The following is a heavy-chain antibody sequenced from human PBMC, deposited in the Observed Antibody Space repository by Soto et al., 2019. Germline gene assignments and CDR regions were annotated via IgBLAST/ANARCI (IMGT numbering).Heavy chain of an antibody. CDR3: AGQPTAGSYYDLGSYYYYYAMDV. Sequence: SETLSLTCTVSGGSISSYDWRWIRQPPGKGLEWIGQMYYSGSTLYNPSLKSRVTISVDTSKNQFSLKLNSVTAADTAVYYCAGQPTAGSYYDLGSYYYYYAMDVWGQGTTVTV. D-gene: IGHD3-10*01. V-gene: IGHV4-59*08. CDR2: MYYSGST. J-gene: IGHJ6*02. CDR1: GGSISSYD.